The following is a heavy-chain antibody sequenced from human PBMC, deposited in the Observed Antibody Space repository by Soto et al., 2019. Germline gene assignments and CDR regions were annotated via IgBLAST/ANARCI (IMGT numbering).Heavy chain of an antibody. CDR1: VYIFTICS. V-gene: IGHV1-18*01. D-gene: IGHD4-17*01. J-gene: IGHJ3*02. CDR3: ARAPQNDYGDYDAFDM. CDR2: ISAYNGNT. Sequence: GSVKVSCRASVYIFTICSISWVRQAPGQGLEWMGWISAYNGNTNYAEKLQGRVTVTTDTPMSTAYMELRSLRSDDTAVYYCARAPQNDYGDYDAFDMWGQGTMVTVSS.